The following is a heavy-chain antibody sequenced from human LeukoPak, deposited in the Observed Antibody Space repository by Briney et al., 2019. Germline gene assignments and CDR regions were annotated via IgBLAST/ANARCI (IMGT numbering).Heavy chain of an antibody. J-gene: IGHJ4*02. V-gene: IGHV1-69*13. Sequence: SVKVSCKASGGTFSSYAISWVRQAPGQGLEWMGGIILIFGTANYAQKFQGRVTITADESTSTAYMELSSLRSEDTAVYYCARAVVVAATTLGYWGQGTLVPVSS. CDR3: ARAVVVAATTLGY. CDR2: IILIFGTA. CDR1: GGTFSSYA. D-gene: IGHD2-15*01.